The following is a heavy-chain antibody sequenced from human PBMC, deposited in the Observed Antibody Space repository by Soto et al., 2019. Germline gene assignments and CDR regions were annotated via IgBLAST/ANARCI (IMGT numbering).Heavy chain of an antibody. D-gene: IGHD3-10*01. CDR2: ITSDGSST. CDR3: ARERGGGFGDG. J-gene: IGHJ6*02. CDR1: GFTFSSYY. Sequence: GGSLRLSCAASGFTFSSYYMNWVRQAPGKGLVWVARITSDGSSTTYADSVKGRFTISRDNAKNTLYLQMNSLRAEDTAVYSCARERGGGFGDGWGQGTTVTVSS. V-gene: IGHV3-74*01.